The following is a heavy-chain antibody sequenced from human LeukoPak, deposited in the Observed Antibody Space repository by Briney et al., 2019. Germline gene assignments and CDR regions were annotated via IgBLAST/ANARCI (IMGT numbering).Heavy chain of an antibody. D-gene: IGHD2-15*01. J-gene: IGHJ4*02. Sequence: PSETLSLTCTVSGYSISSGYYGGWIRQPPGKGLGWIGSIYHSGSTYYNPSLKSRVTISVDTSKNQFSLQLSSVTAADTAVYYCARDLFISEDIVVVVAATQKDYWGQGTLVTVSS. V-gene: IGHV4-38-2*02. CDR3: ARDLFISEDIVVVVAATQKDY. CDR2: IYHSGST. CDR1: GYSISSGYY.